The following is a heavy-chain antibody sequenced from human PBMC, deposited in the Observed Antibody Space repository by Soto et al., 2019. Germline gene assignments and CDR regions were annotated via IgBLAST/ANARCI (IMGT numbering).Heavy chain of an antibody. Sequence: GSLRLSCLASGFTFSDYAMTWVRHVPGRGLEWVASLDGAGGSTYYADSVRGRFTISRDNSQNTLFLQMKRLTVDDTAIYYCAAPRDEYGSGVSWFTYGMDIWGQGTTVTVSS. V-gene: IGHV3-23*01. CDR1: GFTFSDYA. J-gene: IGHJ6*02. CDR2: LDGAGGST. CDR3: AAPRDEYGSGVSWFTYGMDI. D-gene: IGHD3-10*01.